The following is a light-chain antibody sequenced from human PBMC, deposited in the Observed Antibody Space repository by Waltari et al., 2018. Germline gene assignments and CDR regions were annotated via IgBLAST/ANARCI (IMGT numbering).Light chain of an antibody. CDR3: VLYVGSGIKV. V-gene: IGLV8-61*01. Sequence: QTVVTQEPTLSVSPGATVTLTCGLNSGSVSANSYPSWFQQTPGQAPRTLIYSTNIPASGVPDRFSGSIVGNKAALTITGAQAEDECLYYLVLYVGSGIKVFGGGTKLTVL. CDR2: STN. J-gene: IGLJ2*01. CDR1: SGSVSANSY.